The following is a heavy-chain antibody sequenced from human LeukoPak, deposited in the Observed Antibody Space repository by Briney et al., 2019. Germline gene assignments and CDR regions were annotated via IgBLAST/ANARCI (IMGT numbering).Heavy chain of an antibody. J-gene: IGHJ5*02. V-gene: IGHV4-59*01. D-gene: IGHD3-3*01. CDR3: ARVISFWSGPLNNWFDP. CDR2: IYNSVTT. Sequence: SETLSLTCTVSGGSISSYYCDWFRQPPGKGLEWIGYIYNSVTTNYNPSLKSRVTISVDTSKNQFSLKLSSVTAADTAVYYCARVISFWSGPLNNWFDPWGQGTLVTVSS. CDR1: GGSISSYY.